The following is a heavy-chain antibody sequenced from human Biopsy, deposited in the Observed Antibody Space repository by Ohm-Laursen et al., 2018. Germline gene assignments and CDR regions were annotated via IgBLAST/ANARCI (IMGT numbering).Heavy chain of an antibody. CDR2: IYYSGST. J-gene: IGHJ2*01. CDR1: DGSINSYY. V-gene: IGHV4-59*01. D-gene: IGHD3-22*01. Sequence: TLSLTCPVSDGSINSYYWNWIRQPPGKRLEWIGNIYYSGSTNFNPSLKSRVTISVGTSKNQFPLKLSSVTPADTAIYYCARDRGYYSDRTVPGYFDLWGRGTLVTVSS. CDR3: ARDRGYYSDRTVPGYFDL.